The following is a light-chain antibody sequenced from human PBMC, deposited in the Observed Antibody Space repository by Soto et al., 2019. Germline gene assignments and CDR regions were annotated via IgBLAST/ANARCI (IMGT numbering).Light chain of an antibody. CDR2: EVS. CDR1: SRDVGGYNY. J-gene: IGLJ2*01. CDR3: SSYITSSAFVV. Sequence: QSALTQPASVSGSPGQSITISCTGTSRDVGGYNYVSWHQQHPGKAPKVIITEVSNRPSGVSNRFSGSKSGNTASLTISGLQAEDEADYYCSSYITSSAFVVFGGWTKLTVL. V-gene: IGLV2-14*01.